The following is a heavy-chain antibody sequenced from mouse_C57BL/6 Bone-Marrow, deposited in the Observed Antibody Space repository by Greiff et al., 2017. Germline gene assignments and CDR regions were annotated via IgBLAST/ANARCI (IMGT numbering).Heavy chain of an antibody. CDR2: INPYNGGT. CDR3: ARGDGYYPFDY. D-gene: IGHD2-3*01. J-gene: IGHJ2*01. V-gene: IGHV1-19*01. CDR1: GYTFTDYY. Sequence: EVKLMESGPVLVKPGASVKISCKASGYTFTDYYMNWVKQSHGKSLEWIGVINPYNGGTSYNQKFKGKATLTVDKSSSTAYMELNSLTSEDSAVYYCARGDGYYPFDYWGQGTTLTVSS.